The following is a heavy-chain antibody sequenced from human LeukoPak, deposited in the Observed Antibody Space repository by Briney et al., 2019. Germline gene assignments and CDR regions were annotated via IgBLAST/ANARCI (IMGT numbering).Heavy chain of an antibody. J-gene: IGHJ3*02. CDR2: IYYSGTT. Sequence: SETLSLTCTVSGVSISSSTYYWGWIRPPPGKGLEWIGSIYYSGTTYYNPSLKSRVTISGDTSKNQFSLKLSSATAADTAVYYCARHDSSGPYNAFDIWGQGTMVTVSS. CDR3: ARHDSSGPYNAFDI. V-gene: IGHV4-39*01. D-gene: IGHD3-22*01. CDR1: GVSISSSTYY.